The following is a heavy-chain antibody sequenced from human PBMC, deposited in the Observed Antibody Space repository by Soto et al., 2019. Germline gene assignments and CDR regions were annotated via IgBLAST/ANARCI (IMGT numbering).Heavy chain of an antibody. D-gene: IGHD2-21*01. CDR3: PRDYSPVFPYDY. CDR1: GFTFSSYS. J-gene: IGHJ4*02. CDR2: ISSSSSYI. V-gene: IGHV3-21*01. Sequence: PGGSLRLSCAASGFTFSSYSMNWVRQAPGKGLEWVSSISSSSSYIYYADSVKGRFTISRDNAKNSLYLQMNSLRAEDTAVYYCPRDYSPVFPYDYWGQGTMVTVSS.